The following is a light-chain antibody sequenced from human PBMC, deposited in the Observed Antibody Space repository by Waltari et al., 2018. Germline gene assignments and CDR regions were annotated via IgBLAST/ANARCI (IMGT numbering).Light chain of an antibody. CDR1: QSVSRA. CDR2: GAS. J-gene: IGKJ1*01. CDR3: QHYVRLPAT. Sequence: EIVLPQSPGSLSSSPGEIVTLSCRASQSVSRALAWYQQKPGQAPRLLIFGASNRATGIPDRFSGSGSETDFSLTISRLEPEDFAVYYCQHYVRLPATFGRGTKVEIK. V-gene: IGKV3-20*01.